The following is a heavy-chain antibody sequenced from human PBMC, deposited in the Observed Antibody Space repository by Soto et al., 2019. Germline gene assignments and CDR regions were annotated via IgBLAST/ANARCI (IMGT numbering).Heavy chain of an antibody. Sequence: QVQLVESGGGLFHLGRSLNLSVAASGLPFGNFGIHGTRQAPGKGLEWVADISSDGSRKFYADSVKGRFTISRDNSKNTLYLQMNSLRTEDTAVYFCARGCSGGTNCFYFDFWGQGILVTVSS. CDR3: ARGCSGGTNCFYFDF. J-gene: IGHJ4*02. V-gene: IGHV3-30*03. CDR2: ISSDGSRK. D-gene: IGHD6-13*01. CDR1: GLPFGNFG.